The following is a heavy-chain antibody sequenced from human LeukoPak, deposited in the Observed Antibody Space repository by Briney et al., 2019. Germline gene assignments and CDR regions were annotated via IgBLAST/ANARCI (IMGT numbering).Heavy chain of an antibody. CDR1: GGSFSGYY. Sequence: SETLSLTCAVYGGSFSGYYWSWIRQPPGKGLEWIGEINHSGSTNYNPSLKSRVTISVDTSKNQFSLKLSSVTAADTAVYYCAKDRIVSRGRLTPNWFDPWGQGTLVTVSS. CDR2: INHSGST. CDR3: AKDRIVSRGRLTPNWFDP. V-gene: IGHV4-34*01. D-gene: IGHD2/OR15-2a*01. J-gene: IGHJ5*02.